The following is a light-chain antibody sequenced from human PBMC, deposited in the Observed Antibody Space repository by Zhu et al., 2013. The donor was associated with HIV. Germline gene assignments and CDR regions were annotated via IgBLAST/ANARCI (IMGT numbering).Light chain of an antibody. Sequence: TQSPATLSVSLGDRVTLSCRAGRDLKTNLAWYQQKPGQAPRLLVEDASFRATGVPDRFIGSGSGTEFTLTISSLLSEDFAVYYCQQYNKWPLYSFGQGTKLEIK. J-gene: IGKJ2*03. V-gene: IGKV3-15*01. CDR3: QQYNKWPLYS. CDR2: DAS. CDR1: RDLKTN.